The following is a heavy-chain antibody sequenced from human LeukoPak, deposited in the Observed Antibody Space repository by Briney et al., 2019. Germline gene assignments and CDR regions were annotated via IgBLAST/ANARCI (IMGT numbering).Heavy chain of an antibody. CDR2: INTNTGNP. CDR1: GYTFTSYA. Sequence: GASVKVSCKASGYTFTSYAMNWVRQAPGQGLEWMGWINTNTGNPTYAQGFTGRFVFSLDTSVSTAYLQISSLKAEDTAVYYCARNLFPSQTGIAVAGTDYYYYYMDVWGKGTTVTVSS. V-gene: IGHV7-4-1*02. J-gene: IGHJ6*03. CDR3: ARNLFPSQTGIAVAGTDYYYYYMDV. D-gene: IGHD6-19*01.